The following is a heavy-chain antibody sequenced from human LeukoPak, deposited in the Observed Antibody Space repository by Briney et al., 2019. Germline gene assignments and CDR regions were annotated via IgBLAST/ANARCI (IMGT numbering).Heavy chain of an antibody. Sequence: SETLSLTCAVSGGSISSSNWWSWVRQPPGKGLEWIGEIYHSGSTNYNPSLKGRVTISVDKSKNQFSLKLSSVTAADTAVYYCARDLGYCSSTSCYGYYYYGMDVWGQGTTVTVSS. CDR2: IYHSGST. J-gene: IGHJ6*02. CDR3: ARDLGYCSSTSCYGYYYYGMDV. V-gene: IGHV4-4*02. CDR1: GGSISSSNW. D-gene: IGHD2-2*01.